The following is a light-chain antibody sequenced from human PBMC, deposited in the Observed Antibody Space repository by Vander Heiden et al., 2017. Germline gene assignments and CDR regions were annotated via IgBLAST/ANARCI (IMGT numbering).Light chain of an antibody. J-gene: IGKJ4*01. CDR2: GAS. CDR3: QQTYTFPLT. Sequence: EIQMTQSPSSLSASVGDRVSIALRTSQNMGNYLNWYQQIPGKGPKVLIYGASSLRSGVPSRFSSSGSGTDFTLTISSLQTEDFATYYCQQTYTFPLTFGGGTKVDIK. CDR1: QNMGNY. V-gene: IGKV1-39*01.